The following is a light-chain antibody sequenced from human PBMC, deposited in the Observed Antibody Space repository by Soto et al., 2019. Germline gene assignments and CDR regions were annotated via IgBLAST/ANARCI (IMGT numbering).Light chain of an antibody. CDR2: AAS. CDR3: QQLNSYPRT. V-gene: IGKV1-9*01. Sequence: DIQMTQSPSTLSASVGDRVTITCRASQSVSNWLAWYQQKPGKAPKLLIYAASTLQSGVPSRFSGSGSGTEFTLTISSLQPEDFATYYCQQLNSYPRTFGQGTKLEIK. J-gene: IGKJ1*01. CDR1: QSVSNW.